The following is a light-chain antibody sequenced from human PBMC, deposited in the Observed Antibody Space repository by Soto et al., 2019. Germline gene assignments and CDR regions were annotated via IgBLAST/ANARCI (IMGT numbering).Light chain of an antibody. CDR2: EVS. CDR1: NIGSRS. J-gene: IGLJ1*01. CDR3: SSYTSSSTFYV. Sequence: LTQPPSVSVAPRQTATITCGGNNIGSRSVHWYQQHPGKAPKLMIYEVSNRPSGVSNRFSGSKSGNTASLTISGLQAEDEADYYCSSYTSSSTFYVFGTGTKVTVL. V-gene: IGLV2-14*01.